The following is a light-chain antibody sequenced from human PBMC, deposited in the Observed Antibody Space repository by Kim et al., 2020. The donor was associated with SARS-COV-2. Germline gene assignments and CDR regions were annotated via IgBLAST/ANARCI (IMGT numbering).Light chain of an antibody. V-gene: IGKV3-11*01. J-gene: IGKJ5*01. CDR3: QQYNKWPPT. Sequence: PPGERAPPSGRASQVGSSYLAWYQQKPGQAPRLLISDASTRATGIPDRFRGSGSATDFTLTIRTLEAEDFAVYYCQQYNKWPPTFGAGTRLEIK. CDR1: QVGSSY. CDR2: DAS.